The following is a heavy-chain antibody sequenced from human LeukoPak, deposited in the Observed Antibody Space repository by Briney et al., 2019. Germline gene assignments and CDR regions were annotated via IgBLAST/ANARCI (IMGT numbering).Heavy chain of an antibody. CDR1: GFTFSSYA. CDR3: ARERSYGGPLDY. J-gene: IGHJ4*02. V-gene: IGHV3-23*01. Sequence: GGSLRLSCAASGFTFSSYAMSWVRQAPGKGLEWVSAISGSGGSTYYADFVKGRFTISRDNSKNTLHLQMNSLRAEDTAVYYCARERSYGGPLDYWGQGTLVTVSS. D-gene: IGHD3-16*01. CDR2: ISGSGGST.